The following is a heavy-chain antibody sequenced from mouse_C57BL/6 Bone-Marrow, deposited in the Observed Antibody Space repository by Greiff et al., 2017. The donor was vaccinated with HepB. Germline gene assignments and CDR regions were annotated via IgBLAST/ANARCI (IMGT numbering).Heavy chain of an antibody. CDR2: ISYDGSN. V-gene: IGHV3-6*01. CDR3: ASPRSLFYAMDY. CDR1: GYSITSGYY. J-gene: IGHJ4*01. Sequence: VQLKESGPGLVKPSQSLSLTCSVTGYSITSGYYWNWIRQFPGNKLEWMGYISYDGSNNYNPSLKNRTSITRDTSKNQFFLKLNSVTTEDTATYYCASPRSLFYAMDYWGQGTSVTVSS. D-gene: IGHD1-1*01.